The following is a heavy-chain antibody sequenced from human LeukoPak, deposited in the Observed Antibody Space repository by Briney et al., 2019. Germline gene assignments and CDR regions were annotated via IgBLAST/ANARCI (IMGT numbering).Heavy chain of an antibody. D-gene: IGHD3-10*01. CDR1: GNSFTNNW. CDR2: IYPGDSDT. V-gene: IGHV5-51*01. Sequence: GESLKISCKGSGNSFTNNWIGWVRQMPGKGLEWMGIIYPGDSDTRYSPSFQGQVAISADKSISTAYLQWSSLKASDTAMYYCAGVGVRGVIDYWGQGTLVTVSS. J-gene: IGHJ4*02. CDR3: AGVGVRGVIDY.